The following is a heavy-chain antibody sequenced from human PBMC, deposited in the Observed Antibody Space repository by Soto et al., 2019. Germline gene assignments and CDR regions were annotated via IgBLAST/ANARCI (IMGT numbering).Heavy chain of an antibody. V-gene: IGHV1-8*01. Sequence: ASVKVSCKASGYTFTSYDINWVRQATGQGLEWMGWMNPNSGNTGYAQKFQGRVTMTRNTSISTAYMELGSLRSEDTAVYYCARGGTYYDFWSGYYFGRYYYYYMDVWGKGTTVTVSS. D-gene: IGHD3-3*01. CDR1: GYTFTSYD. CDR2: MNPNSGNT. J-gene: IGHJ6*03. CDR3: ARGGTYYDFWSGYYFGRYYYYYMDV.